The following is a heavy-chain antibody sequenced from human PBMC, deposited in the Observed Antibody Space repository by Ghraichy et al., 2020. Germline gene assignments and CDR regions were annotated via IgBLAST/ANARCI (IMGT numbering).Heavy chain of an antibody. Sequence: GGSLTLSCAASGFTFNNYWMSWVRQAPGKGLEWVANIKQDGSEKYYVDGVKGRFTIFRDNRKNSVYLQMNSLRAEDPAVYYCARDLSGFSWGQGTQVTVSS. J-gene: IGHJ5*02. D-gene: IGHD3-22*01. CDR3: ARDLSGFS. V-gene: IGHV3-7*03. CDR2: IKQDGSEK. CDR1: GFTFNNYW.